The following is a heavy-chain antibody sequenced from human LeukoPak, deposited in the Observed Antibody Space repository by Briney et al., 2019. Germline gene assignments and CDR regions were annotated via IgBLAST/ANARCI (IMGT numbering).Heavy chain of an antibody. J-gene: IGHJ6*03. CDR1: GFTFSSYS. CDR3: ARDWAYRPSQWLVYYYYYYYMDV. D-gene: IGHD6-19*01. V-gene: IGHV3-21*01. CDR2: ISSSSSYI. Sequence: PGGSLRLSCAASGFTFSSYSMNWVRQAPGKGLEWVSSISSSSSYIYYADSVKGRFTISRDNAKNSLYLQMNSLRAEDTAVYYCARDWAYRPSQWLVYYYYYYYMDVWGKGTTVTISS.